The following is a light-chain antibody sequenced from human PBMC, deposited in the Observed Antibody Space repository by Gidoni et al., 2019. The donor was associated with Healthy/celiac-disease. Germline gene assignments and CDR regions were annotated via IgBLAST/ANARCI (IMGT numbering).Light chain of an antibody. Sequence: DIQMIQPPSTLSASVGDRVTITCRASQSISSWLAWYQQKPGKAPKLLIYKASSLESGVPSRFSGSGSGTVFTLTISSLQPDDFATYYCQQYNSYSSFGQGTKLEIK. V-gene: IGKV1-5*03. CDR1: QSISSW. CDR2: KAS. J-gene: IGKJ2*01. CDR3: QQYNSYSS.